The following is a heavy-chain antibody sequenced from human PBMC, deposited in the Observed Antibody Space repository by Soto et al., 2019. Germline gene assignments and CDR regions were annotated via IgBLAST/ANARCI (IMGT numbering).Heavy chain of an antibody. Sequence: QVQLVQSGAEVKKPGSSVNVSCKASGGTFSTYSISWVRQAPGQGLEWMGGSPPIFGTSKYAQNFQGRVTITADESTSTAYMELSSLRSDDTAVYYCARGGRYPKSSCYSGMDVWGQGTTVTVSS. CDR3: ARGGRYPKSSCYSGMDV. V-gene: IGHV1-69*01. CDR1: GGTFSTYS. D-gene: IGHD1-20*01. J-gene: IGHJ6*02. CDR2: SPPIFGTS.